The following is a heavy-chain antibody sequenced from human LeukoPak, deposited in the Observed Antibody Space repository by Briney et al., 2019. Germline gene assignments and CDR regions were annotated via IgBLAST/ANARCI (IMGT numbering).Heavy chain of an antibody. CDR1: GFTFSSYA. Sequence: GGSLRLTCAASGFTFSSYAMSWVRQAPGKGLEWVSAISGSGGSTYYADSVKGRFTISRDNSKNTLYLQMNSLRAEDTAVYYCARDQGGWFDPWGQGTLVTVSS. J-gene: IGHJ5*02. CDR2: ISGSGGST. V-gene: IGHV3-23*01. CDR3: ARDQGGWFDP. D-gene: IGHD3-16*01.